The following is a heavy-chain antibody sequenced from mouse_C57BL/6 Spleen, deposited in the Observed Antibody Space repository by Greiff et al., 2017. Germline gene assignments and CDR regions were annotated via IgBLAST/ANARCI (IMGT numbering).Heavy chain of an antibody. Sequence: EVKLQESGGGLVKPGGSLKLSCAASGFTFSSYTMSWVRQTPEKRLEWVATISGGGGNTYYPDSVKGRFTISRDNAKNTLYLQMSSLRSEDTALYYCARHRGTTAYWYFDVWGTGTTVTVSS. V-gene: IGHV5-9*01. J-gene: IGHJ1*03. CDR1: GFTFSSYT. CDR2: ISGGGGNT. D-gene: IGHD1-2*01. CDR3: ARHRGTTAYWYFDV.